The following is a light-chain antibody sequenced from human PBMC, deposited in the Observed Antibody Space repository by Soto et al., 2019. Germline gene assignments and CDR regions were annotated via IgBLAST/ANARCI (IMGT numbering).Light chain of an antibody. Sequence: DIQMPQSPSTLSASVGDRVTITCRASQSIRTWLAWYQQKPGKAPKLLISKASTLESGVPSRFSGSGSGTEFTLTISSLQPDDFATYYCQQYNTYWTFGQGTKVEI. J-gene: IGKJ1*01. CDR2: KAS. CDR3: QQYNTYWT. CDR1: QSIRTW. V-gene: IGKV1-5*03.